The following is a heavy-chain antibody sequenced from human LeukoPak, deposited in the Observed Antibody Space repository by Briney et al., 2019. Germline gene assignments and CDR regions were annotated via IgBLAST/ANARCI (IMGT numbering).Heavy chain of an antibody. V-gene: IGHV4-31*03. CDR3: ARGFSGSYVVDY. D-gene: IGHD1-26*01. CDR2: IYYSGST. CDR1: GGSISSGGYY. J-gene: IGHJ4*02. Sequence: SQTLSLTCTVSGGSISSGGYYWSWIRQHPGKGLEWIGYIYYSGSTYYNPSLKSRVTISVGTSKNQFSLKLSSVTAADTAVYYCARGFSGSYVVDYWGQGTLVTVSS.